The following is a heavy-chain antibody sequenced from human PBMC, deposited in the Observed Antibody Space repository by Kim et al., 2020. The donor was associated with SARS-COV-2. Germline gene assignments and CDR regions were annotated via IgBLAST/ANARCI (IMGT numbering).Heavy chain of an antibody. CDR3: ARGGRGLPTGSFDY. J-gene: IGHJ4*02. V-gene: IGHV4-34*01. Sequence: NPSLKSRVTISVDTSKNQFSLKLSSVTAADTAVYYCARGGRGLPTGSFDYWGQGTLVTVSS. D-gene: IGHD1-26*01.